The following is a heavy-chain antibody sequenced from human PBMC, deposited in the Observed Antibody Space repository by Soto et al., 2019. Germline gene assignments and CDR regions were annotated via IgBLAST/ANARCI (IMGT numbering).Heavy chain of an antibody. J-gene: IGHJ4*02. Sequence: EVQLVESGGGLVQPGGSPRLSCAASGFTFSSYWMSWVRQAPGKGLEWVANIKQDGSEKYYVDSVKGRFTISRDNAKNSLYLQMNSLRAEDTAVYYCARGMRYSSGWYYFDYWGQGTLVTVSS. CDR3: ARGMRYSSGWYYFDY. D-gene: IGHD6-19*01. CDR2: IKQDGSEK. CDR1: GFTFSSYW. V-gene: IGHV3-7*01.